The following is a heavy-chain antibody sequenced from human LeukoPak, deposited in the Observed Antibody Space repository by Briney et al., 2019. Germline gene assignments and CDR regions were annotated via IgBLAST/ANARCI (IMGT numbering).Heavy chain of an antibody. D-gene: IGHD5-12*01. CDR2: IGTAGDT. CDR3: AREGARYFDL. CDR1: GFTFSSYD. V-gene: IGHV3-13*04. Sequence: GGSLRLSCAASGFTFSSYDMHWVRPATGKGLEWVSAIGTAGDTYCPGSLKGRFTISRENAKNSLYLQMNSLRAGDTAVYYCAREGARYFDLWGRGTLVTVSS. J-gene: IGHJ2*01.